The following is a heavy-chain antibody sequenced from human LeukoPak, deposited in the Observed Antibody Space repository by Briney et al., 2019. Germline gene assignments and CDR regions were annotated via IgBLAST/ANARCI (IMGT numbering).Heavy chain of an antibody. CDR3: ASSYGDDGAFDI. Sequence: SVKVSCKASGGTLSSYAISWVRQAPGQGLEWMGRIIPIFGTANYAQKFQGRVTITTDESTSTAYMELSSLRSEDTAVYYCASSYGDDGAFDIWGQGTMVTVSS. CDR2: IIPIFGTA. CDR1: GGTLSSYA. D-gene: IGHD4-17*01. V-gene: IGHV1-69*05. J-gene: IGHJ3*02.